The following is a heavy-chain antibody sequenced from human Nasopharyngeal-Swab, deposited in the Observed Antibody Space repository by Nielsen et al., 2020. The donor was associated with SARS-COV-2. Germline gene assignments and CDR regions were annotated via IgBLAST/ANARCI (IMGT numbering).Heavy chain of an antibody. CDR3: ARGRWAYCGGDSLFARHGNNWFDP. V-gene: IGHV4-34*01. CDR2: INHSGST. D-gene: IGHD2-21*02. J-gene: IGHJ5*02. CDR1: GGSFSGYY. Sequence: SETLSLTCAVSGGSFSGYYWSWIRQPPGKGLEWVGEINHSGSTNYNPSLTSRVTISVDTSKNQFSLKLSSVTAADTAVYYCARGRWAYCGGDSLFARHGNNWFDPWGQGTLVTVSS.